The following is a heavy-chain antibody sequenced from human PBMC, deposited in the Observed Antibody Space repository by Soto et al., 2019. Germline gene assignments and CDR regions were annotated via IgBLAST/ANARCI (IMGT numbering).Heavy chain of an antibody. Sequence: QVQLQESGPGLVKPSQTLSLTCTVSGGSISSGGHYWSWIRQHPGEGLEWIGYIYYSGSTYYNPSLKSRVTISVDSSRNQFSLKLNSVTAADTAVYYCARAVHKYYGSGSFEYWGQGTLVTVSS. CDR2: IYYSGST. CDR1: GGSISSGGHY. D-gene: IGHD3-10*01. V-gene: IGHV4-31*03. CDR3: ARAVHKYYGSGSFEY. J-gene: IGHJ4*02.